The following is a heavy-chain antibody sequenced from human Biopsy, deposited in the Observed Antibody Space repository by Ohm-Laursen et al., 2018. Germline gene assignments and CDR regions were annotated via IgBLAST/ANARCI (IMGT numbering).Heavy chain of an antibody. CDR2: MNPNSGKT. V-gene: IGHV1-8*01. D-gene: IGHD2-2*01. CDR1: GYTFISYD. CDR3: ARDYQPYLVTIHYYYYGMDV. Sequence: ASVKVSCKVSGYTFISYDIDWVRQATGQGLEWMGWMNPNSGKTGYAQKFQGRVTMTTDTSAATAYMELRSLRSDDAAVYYCARDYQPYLVTIHYYYYGMDVWGQGTTVTVSS. J-gene: IGHJ6*02.